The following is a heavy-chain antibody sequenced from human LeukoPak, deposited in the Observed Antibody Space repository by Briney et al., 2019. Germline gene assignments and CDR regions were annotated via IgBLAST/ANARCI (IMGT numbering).Heavy chain of an antibody. J-gene: IGHJ4*02. V-gene: IGHV3-15*01. D-gene: IGHD1-26*01. CDR1: GFTFSNAW. Sequence: GGSLRLSCAASGFTFSNAWMTWVRQAPGKGLEWVGRIKSKTAGGTIDYAAPVKGRFTVSRDDSKNTLYLQMNSLKTEDTAVYYCTTGESMVGSTIHIRWADWGQGTLVTVSS. CDR3: TTGESMVGSTIHIRWAD. CDR2: IKSKTAGGTI.